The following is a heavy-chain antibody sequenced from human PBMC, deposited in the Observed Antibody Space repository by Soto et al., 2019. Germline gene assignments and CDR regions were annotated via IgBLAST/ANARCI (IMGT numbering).Heavy chain of an antibody. D-gene: IGHD5-12*01. CDR2: ISSSGSTI. J-gene: IGHJ3*02. V-gene: IGHV3-11*01. Sequence: GGSLRLSCAASGFTFSDYYMSWIRQAPGKGLEWVSYISSSGSTIYYADSVKGRFTISRDKAKNSLYLQMNSLRAEDTAVYYCAREQWLRLRDDAFDIWGQGTMVTVSS. CDR1: GFTFSDYY. CDR3: AREQWLRLRDDAFDI.